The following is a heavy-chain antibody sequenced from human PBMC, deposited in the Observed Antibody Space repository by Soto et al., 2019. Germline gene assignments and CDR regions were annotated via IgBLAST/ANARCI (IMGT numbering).Heavy chain of an antibody. CDR1: GFTFSSYA. V-gene: IGHV3-30-3*01. Sequence: GGSLRLSCAASGFTFSSYAMHWVRQAPGKGLEWVAVISYDGSNKYYADSVKGRFTISRDNSKNTLYLQMNSLRSDDTAVYYCARETYYDFWSGYFKTPASPYYYGMDVWGQGTTVTVSS. J-gene: IGHJ6*02. CDR2: ISYDGSNK. CDR3: ARETYYDFWSGYFKTPASPYYYGMDV. D-gene: IGHD3-3*01.